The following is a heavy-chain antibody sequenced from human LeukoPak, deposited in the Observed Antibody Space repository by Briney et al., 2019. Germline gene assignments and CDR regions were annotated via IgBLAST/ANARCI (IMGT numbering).Heavy chain of an antibody. J-gene: IGHJ4*02. D-gene: IGHD3-3*01. V-gene: IGHV1-8*01. CDR3: ARGGSPIFGVVTYDY. CDR2: MNPNSGNT. CDR1: GYTFTSYD. Sequence: ASVKVSCEASGYTFTSYDINWVRQATGQGLEWMGWMNPNSGNTGYAQKFQGRVTMTRNTSISTAYMELSSLRSEDTAVYYCARGGSPIFGVVTYDYWGQGTLVTVSS.